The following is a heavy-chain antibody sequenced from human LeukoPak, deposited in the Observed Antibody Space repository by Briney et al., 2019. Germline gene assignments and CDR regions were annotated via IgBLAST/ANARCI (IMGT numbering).Heavy chain of an antibody. J-gene: IGHJ4*02. D-gene: IGHD2-2*01. CDR2: IRSDESDK. CDR3: ANLLAPAAQVSDF. V-gene: IGHV3-30*02. Sequence: GGSLRLSCAASGFTFSIYGLHWVRQAPGKGLEGVAFIRSDESDKYYADSVKGRFTISRDNSKSTLYLQMNSLRPEDTGIYYCANLLAPAAQVSDFWGQGTLVTVSS. CDR1: GFTFSIYG.